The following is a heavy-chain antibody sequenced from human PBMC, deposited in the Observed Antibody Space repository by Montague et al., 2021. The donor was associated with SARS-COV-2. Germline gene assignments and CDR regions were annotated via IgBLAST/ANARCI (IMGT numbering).Heavy chain of an antibody. CDR2: VFYNKST. D-gene: IGHD2-8*02. V-gene: IGHV4-59*08. CDR3: VRHPHFTGLNGPPDL. Sequence: SETLSLTCTVSGVSITNYYWSWIRQPPGKGLEWVGYVFYNKSTNFNPSLTGRVAISVDTSKNQFSLTLTSVTAADTALYYCVRHPHFTGLNGPPDLWGQGTLVTVSS. J-gene: IGHJ4*02. CDR1: GVSITNYY.